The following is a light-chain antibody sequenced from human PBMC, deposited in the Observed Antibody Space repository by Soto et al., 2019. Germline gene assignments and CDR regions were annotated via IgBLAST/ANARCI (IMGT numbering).Light chain of an antibody. CDR3: QQYGNSPQT. CDR2: GAS. J-gene: IGKJ1*01. Sequence: EIVLTQSPGTLSLSPGERVTLSCRASQSVNSSYLAWYQHKPGQAPRLLIYGASTRATGIPDRFSGSGSGTDFTITIARLEPGDFAVYYCQQYGNSPQTFGQGTKVDI. CDR1: QSVNSSY. V-gene: IGKV3-20*01.